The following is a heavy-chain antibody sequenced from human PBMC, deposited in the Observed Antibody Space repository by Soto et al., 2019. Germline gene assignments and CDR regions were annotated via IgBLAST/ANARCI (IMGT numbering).Heavy chain of an antibody. CDR3: AKVAGTTRTREDY. V-gene: IGHV3-23*01. CDR2: VSADGGST. CDR1: GFTFSSYA. D-gene: IGHD1-7*01. J-gene: IGHJ4*02. Sequence: EVQLLESGGGLVQPGGSLRLSCVASGFTFSSYAMTWVRQAPGKGLEWVSGVSADGGSTYYADSVKGRFTISRDNSKNTLYLQVNSPRAEDTAVYYCAKVAGTTRTREDYWGQGTLVTVSS.